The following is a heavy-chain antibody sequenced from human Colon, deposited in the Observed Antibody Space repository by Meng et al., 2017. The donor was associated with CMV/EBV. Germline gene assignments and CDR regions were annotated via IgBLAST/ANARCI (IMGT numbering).Heavy chain of an antibody. CDR3: ARGGVVGRVGGGRYFFAMDV. Sequence: ASVKVSCKASGYMFTTYDTSWVRQAAGQGLEWMGWMNPDSGDTVYSQKFQGRVTMTRDTSVNTAHMELSGLRSDDTAVYYCARGGVVGRVGGGRYFFAMDVWGQGTTVTVSS. CDR1: GYMFTTYD. CDR2: MNPDSGDT. J-gene: IGHJ6*02. V-gene: IGHV1-8*01. D-gene: IGHD3-16*01.